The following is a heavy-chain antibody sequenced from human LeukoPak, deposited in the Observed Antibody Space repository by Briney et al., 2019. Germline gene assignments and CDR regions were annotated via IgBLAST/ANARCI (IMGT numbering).Heavy chain of an antibody. CDR2: IYSSGST. CDR3: ARDLLHLGYAFDI. J-gene: IGHJ3*02. D-gene: IGHD3-10*01. V-gene: IGHV4-61*02. CDR1: SGSISSGTYY. Sequence: SETLSLTCTVSSGSISSGTYYWSWIRQPAGKGLEWVGRIYSSGSTNYNPSLKSRVTISVDTSKNQFSLKLSSVTAADTAVYYCARDLLHLGYAFDIWGRGTMVTVSS.